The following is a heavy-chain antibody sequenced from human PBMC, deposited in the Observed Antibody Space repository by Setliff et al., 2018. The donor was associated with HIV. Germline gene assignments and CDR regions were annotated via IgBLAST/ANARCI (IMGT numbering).Heavy chain of an antibody. D-gene: IGHD3-16*01. CDR2: IYPGDSDT. Sequence: PGESLKISCKGSGYSFTSYWIGWVRQMPGKGLEWMGTIYPGDSDTRYSPSFQGQVTLSVDKSINTAYLQWSSLRPSDSAIYYCARRAGTLDNDYFDLWGQGTKVTVSS. J-gene: IGHJ3*01. CDR1: GYSFTSYW. V-gene: IGHV5-51*01. CDR3: ARRAGTLDNDYFDL.